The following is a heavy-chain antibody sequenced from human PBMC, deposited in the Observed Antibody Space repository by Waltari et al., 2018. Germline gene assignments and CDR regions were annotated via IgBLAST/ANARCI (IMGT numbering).Heavy chain of an antibody. CDR3: AGDRAIGLFFDY. Sequence: QVQLQESGQGLVKPSGTLSLTCAVSGDSISGNYGWSWVRQSPEKGLEWIGQVHHSGKTHYKPALRSRATISVDKPENQFSLNLNSVTAADTAVYYCAGDRAIGLFFDYWGRGTLVTVSS. V-gene: IGHV4-4*02. J-gene: IGHJ4*02. D-gene: IGHD2-2*01. CDR2: VHHSGKT. CDR1: GDSISGNYG.